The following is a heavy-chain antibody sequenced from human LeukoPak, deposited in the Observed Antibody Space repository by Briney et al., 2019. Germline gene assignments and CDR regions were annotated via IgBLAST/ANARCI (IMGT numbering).Heavy chain of an antibody. CDR3: ARGAVPAAMNHYYYMDV. D-gene: IGHD2-2*01. J-gene: IGHJ6*03. V-gene: IGHV1-8*03. Sequence: GASVKVSCKASGYTFTSYDINWVRQATGQGLEWMGWMNPNSGNTGYAQKFQGRVTITRNTSISTAYMELSSLRSENTAVYYCARGAVPAAMNHYYYMDVWGKGTTVTISS. CDR2: MNPNSGNT. CDR1: GYTFTSYD.